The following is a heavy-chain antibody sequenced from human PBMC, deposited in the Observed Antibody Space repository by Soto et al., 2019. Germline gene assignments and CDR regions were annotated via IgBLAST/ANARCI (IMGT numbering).Heavy chain of an antibody. J-gene: IGHJ4*02. CDR3: AKDLSDGDYTFDY. V-gene: IGHV3-30*18. CDR1: GFTFSDYC. CDR2: ISYNGGNK. Sequence: QVQLVESGGGVVQPGRSLRLSCAASGFTFSDYCMHWVRLVPDKGLEWLAMISYNGGNKYYADSVKGRFTISRDNSNNTLYLQTNSLRTGDTAMYYCAKDLSDGDYTFDYWGKGTLVTVSS. D-gene: IGHD4-17*01.